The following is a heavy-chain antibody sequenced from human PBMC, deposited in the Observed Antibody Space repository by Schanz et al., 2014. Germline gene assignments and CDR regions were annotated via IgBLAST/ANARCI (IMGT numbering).Heavy chain of an antibody. CDR1: GFTFTNYA. J-gene: IGHJ4*02. Sequence: EVQLLESGGGLVQPGGSLRLSCAASGFTFTNYAMSWVRQAPGKGLEWVSLISDSGDTAYYADSVKGRFTISRDNFKGALYLQMSSLRAEDTAVYCCAKSLESCPGGRCSRGYFDYWGQGPLVTVSS. CDR3: AKSLESCPGGRCSRGYFDY. V-gene: IGHV3-23*01. CDR2: ISDSGDTA. D-gene: IGHD2-8*02.